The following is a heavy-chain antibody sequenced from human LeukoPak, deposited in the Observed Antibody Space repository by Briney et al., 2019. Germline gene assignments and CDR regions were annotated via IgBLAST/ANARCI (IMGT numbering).Heavy chain of an antibody. V-gene: IGHV3-74*01. CDR1: GFTFNSYW. CDR2: INSDGSST. J-gene: IGHJ5*02. D-gene: IGHD6-13*01. Sequence: PGGSLRLSCAASGFTFNSYWMHWVRQAPGKGLVWVSRINSDGSSTSYADSVKGRFTISRDNAKNTLYLQMNSLRAEDTAVYYCARVVAAARKAKTNTNWFDPWGQGTLVTVSS. CDR3: ARVVAAARKAKTNTNWFDP.